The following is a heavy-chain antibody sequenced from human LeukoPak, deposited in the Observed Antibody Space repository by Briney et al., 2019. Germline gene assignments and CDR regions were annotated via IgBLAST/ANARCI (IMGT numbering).Heavy chain of an antibody. V-gene: IGHV4-4*07. CDR2: IYGSGST. D-gene: IGHD3-10*01. CDR3: ARDSGTTGEVKFDP. J-gene: IGHJ5*02. CDR1: GGSISRYY. Sequence: PSETLSLTCTVSGGSISRYYWSWIRQPDGKGLQWIGRIYGSGSTTYNPSLKSRLTMSVDTSKNQFSLKLSSMTAADTAIYYCARDSGTTGEVKFDPWGQGTLVTVSS.